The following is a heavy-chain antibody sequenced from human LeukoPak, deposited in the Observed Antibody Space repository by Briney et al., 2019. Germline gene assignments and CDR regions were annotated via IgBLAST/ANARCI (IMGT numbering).Heavy chain of an antibody. V-gene: IGHV3-30-3*01. CDR1: GFTFSSYA. CDR3: AREGRSSSWNKWFDP. D-gene: IGHD6-13*01. J-gene: IGHJ5*02. Sequence: GGSLRLSCAASGFTFSSYAMHWVRQAPGKGLEWVAVISYDGSNKYYADSVKGRFTISRDNAKNLLYLQMNSLRAEDTAVYYCAREGRSSSWNKWFDPWGQGTQVTVSS. CDR2: ISYDGSNK.